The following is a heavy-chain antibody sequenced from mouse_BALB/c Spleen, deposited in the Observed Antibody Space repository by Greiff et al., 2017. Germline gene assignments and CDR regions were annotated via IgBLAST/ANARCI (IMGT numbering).Heavy chain of an antibody. Sequence: VKLMESGPGLVAPSQSLSITCTVSGFSLTSYGVHWVRQPPGKGLEWLGVIWAGGSTNYNSALMSRLSISKDNSKSQVFLKMNSLQTDDTAMYYCAREEGLVRGFDYWGQGTTLTVSS. CDR2: IWAGGST. J-gene: IGHJ2*01. V-gene: IGHV2-9*02. CDR1: GFSLTSYG. CDR3: AREEGLVRGFDY. D-gene: IGHD2-14*01.